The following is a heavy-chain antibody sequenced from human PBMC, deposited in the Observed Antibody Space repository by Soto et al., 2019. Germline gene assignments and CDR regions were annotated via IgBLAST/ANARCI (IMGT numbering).Heavy chain of an antibody. J-gene: IGHJ4*02. V-gene: IGHV3-23*01. D-gene: IGHD3-9*01. CDR3: AKGKGVLLRYFDWSFTFDY. CDR2: ISGSGGST. CDR1: GFTFRSYA. Sequence: PGGSLRLSCAASGFTFRSYAMSWVRQAPGKGLEWVSAISGSGGSTYYADSVKGRFTISRDNSKNTLYLQMNSLRAEDTAEYYCAKGKGVLLRYFDWSFTFDYWGQGTLVTVSS.